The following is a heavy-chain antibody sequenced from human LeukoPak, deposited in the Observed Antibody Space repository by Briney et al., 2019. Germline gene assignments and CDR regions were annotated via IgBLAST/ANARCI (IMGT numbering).Heavy chain of an antibody. D-gene: IGHD5-24*01. Sequence: PSETLSLTCAVYGGSFSGYYWSWIRQPPGKGLEWIGEINHSGSTNYNPSLKSRVTISVDTSKNQFSLKLSSVTAADTAVYYCARFGRREMATRLDHWGQGTLVTVSS. CDR3: ARFGRREMATRLDH. CDR1: GGSFSGYY. V-gene: IGHV4-34*01. J-gene: IGHJ4*02. CDR2: INHSGST.